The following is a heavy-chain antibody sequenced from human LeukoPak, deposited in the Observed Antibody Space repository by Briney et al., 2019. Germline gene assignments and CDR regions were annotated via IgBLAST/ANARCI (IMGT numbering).Heavy chain of an antibody. CDR2: ISSRSTYM. Sequence: PGGSLRLSCAASGFTFRRYGMSWVRQAPGKGLEWVSSISSRSTYMYHADSVKGRFTISRDNAKNSLFLQMNSLRAEDTAVYFCAKSTRAVMAMMDVWGKGTTVTVSS. V-gene: IGHV3-21*01. D-gene: IGHD3-16*01. J-gene: IGHJ6*04. CDR1: GFTFRRYG. CDR3: AKSTRAVMAMMDV.